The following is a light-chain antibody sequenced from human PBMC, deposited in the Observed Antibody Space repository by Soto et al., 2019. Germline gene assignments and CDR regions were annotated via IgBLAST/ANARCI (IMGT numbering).Light chain of an antibody. CDR2: RAS. Sequence: DIQMTQSPSTLSASVGDRVRIICRTRKSISSWLAWYQQKPGKAPKLLIYRASSLESGVPSRFSGSGSGTEFTLTSSSLQPDDFATYYCQQYTGYLLTFGQGTKVDIK. CDR3: QQYTGYLLT. J-gene: IGKJ1*01. V-gene: IGKV1-5*03. CDR1: KSISSW.